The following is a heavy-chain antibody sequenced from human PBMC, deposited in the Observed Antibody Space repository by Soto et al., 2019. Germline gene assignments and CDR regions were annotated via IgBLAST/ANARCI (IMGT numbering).Heavy chain of an antibody. CDR1: GFTFSRYG. Sequence: QVQLVESGGGVVQPGRSLRLSCAASGFTFSRYGMHWVRQAPGKGLEWVAVISYHGINKYYADSVKGRFTISRDNSMNTLYLQMNSLRGEDTAVYFCAKYGDYGDHEDWLDPWGQGTLVTVSS. J-gene: IGHJ5*02. D-gene: IGHD4-17*01. V-gene: IGHV3-30*18. CDR3: AKYGDYGDHEDWLDP. CDR2: ISYHGINK.